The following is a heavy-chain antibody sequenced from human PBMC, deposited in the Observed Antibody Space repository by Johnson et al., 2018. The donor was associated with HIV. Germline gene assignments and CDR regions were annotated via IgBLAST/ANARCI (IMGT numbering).Heavy chain of an antibody. Sequence: VQLVESGGGLVQPGGSLRLSCAASGFTVSSNYMNWVRQAPGKGLEWVSVIYSGGTTYHADSVKGRFIISRDNSKSTLYLQMNSLRAEDTAVYYGARAYTYGAFDIWGQGTMVTVSS. CDR3: ARAYTYGAFDI. CDR2: IYSGGTT. J-gene: IGHJ3*02. V-gene: IGHV3-66*01. CDR1: GFTVSSNY. D-gene: IGHD5-18*01.